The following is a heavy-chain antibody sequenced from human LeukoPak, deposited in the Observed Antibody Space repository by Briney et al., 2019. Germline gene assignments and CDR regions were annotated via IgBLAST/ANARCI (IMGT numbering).Heavy chain of an antibody. CDR3: AREGAYYYDSSGYYY. V-gene: IGHV4-4*07. CDR1: DGSISSYY. D-gene: IGHD3-22*01. J-gene: IGHJ4*02. Sequence: SETLSLTCTVSDGSISSYYWSWIRQPAGKGLEWIGRIYTSGSTNYNPSLKSRVTMSVDTSKNQFSLKLSSVTAADTAVYYCAREGAYYYDSSGYYYWGQGTLVTVSS. CDR2: IYTSGST.